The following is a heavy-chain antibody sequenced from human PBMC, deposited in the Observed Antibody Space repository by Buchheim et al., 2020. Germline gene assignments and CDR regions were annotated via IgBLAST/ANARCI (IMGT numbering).Heavy chain of an antibody. CDR2: IYHSGST. CDR3: ARADTAMVTDEGYYFDY. J-gene: IGHJ4*02. CDR1: GGSISSGGYS. D-gene: IGHD5-18*01. V-gene: IGHV4-30-2*01. Sequence: QVQLQESGPGLVKPSQTLSLTCAVSGGSISSGGYSWSWIRQPPGKGLEWIGYIYHSGSTYYNPSLKSRVTISVDRSKNQFSLKLSSVTAADTAVYYCARADTAMVTDEGYYFDYWGQGTL.